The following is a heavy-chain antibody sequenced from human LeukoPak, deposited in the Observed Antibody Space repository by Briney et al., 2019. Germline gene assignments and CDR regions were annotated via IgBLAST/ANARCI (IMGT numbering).Heavy chain of an antibody. Sequence: GGSLRLSCAASGFIFSSHAMSWVRQAPGKGLEWVSGVSGSGGSTYYADSVKGRFTISRDNSKNTPYLQMNSLRAEDTAVYYCAKVFYCSRTSCYKPSQSFDYWGQGPLVTVSS. CDR3: AKVFYCSRTSCYKPSQSFDY. V-gene: IGHV3-23*01. J-gene: IGHJ4*02. CDR2: VSGSGGST. D-gene: IGHD2-2*01. CDR1: GFIFSSHA.